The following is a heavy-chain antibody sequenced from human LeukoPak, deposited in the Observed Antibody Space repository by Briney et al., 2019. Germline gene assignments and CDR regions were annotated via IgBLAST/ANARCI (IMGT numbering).Heavy chain of an antibody. CDR2: INWNGGST. J-gene: IGHJ4*02. CDR3: ARGGTTMIVVVIDY. V-gene: IGHV3-20*04. Sequence: GGSLRLSCAASGFSFDDYGMSWVRQAPGKGLEWVSGINWNGGSTGYADSVKGRFTISRDNAKNSLYLQMNSLRAEDTAVYYCARGGTTMIVVVIDYWGQGTLVTVSS. D-gene: IGHD3-22*01. CDR1: GFSFDDYG.